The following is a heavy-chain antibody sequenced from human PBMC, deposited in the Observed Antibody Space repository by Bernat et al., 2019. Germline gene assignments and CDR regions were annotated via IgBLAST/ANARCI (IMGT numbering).Heavy chain of an antibody. CDR3: ARGPDSRGWYGDDFDI. Sequence: QVQLVESGGGVVQPGRSLRLSCAASGFTFSSYGMHWVRQAPGKGLEWVAVIWYDGSNKYYADSVKGRFTISRDNSKNTPYLQMNSLRAEDTAVYYCARGPDSRGWYGDDFDIWGQGTMVTVSS. CDR2: IWYDGSNK. J-gene: IGHJ3*02. V-gene: IGHV3-33*01. D-gene: IGHD6-19*01. CDR1: GFTFSSYG.